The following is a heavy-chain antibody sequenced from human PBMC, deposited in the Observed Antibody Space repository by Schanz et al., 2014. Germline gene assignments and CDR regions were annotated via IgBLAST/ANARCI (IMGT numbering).Heavy chain of an antibody. Sequence: DVQLLESGGGLVQPGGSLRLSCAASGFTLSNYAMSWVRQAPGKGLEWISYITYNGGTIYYADSVKGRFTISRDNAKNSLYLQMNSLRAEDTAVYYCAKGRFGELSAFDIWGQGTMVTVSS. CDR1: GFTLSNYA. CDR2: ITYNGGTI. CDR3: AKGRFGELSAFDI. D-gene: IGHD3-10*01. V-gene: IGHV3-48*01. J-gene: IGHJ3*02.